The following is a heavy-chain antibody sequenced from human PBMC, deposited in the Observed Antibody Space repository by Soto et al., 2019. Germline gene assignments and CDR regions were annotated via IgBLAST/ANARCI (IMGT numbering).Heavy chain of an antibody. Sequence: ASVKVSCKASGYTFTSYDINWVRRATGQGLEWMGWMNPNSGNTGYAQKFQGRVTMTRNTSISTAYMELSSLRSEDTAVYYCARGPYYDFWSGYYLGYYYYMDVWRKVTTVTVS. CDR2: MNPNSGNT. CDR1: GYTFTSYD. V-gene: IGHV1-8*01. J-gene: IGHJ6*03. D-gene: IGHD3-3*01. CDR3: ARGPYYDFWSGYYLGYYYYMDV.